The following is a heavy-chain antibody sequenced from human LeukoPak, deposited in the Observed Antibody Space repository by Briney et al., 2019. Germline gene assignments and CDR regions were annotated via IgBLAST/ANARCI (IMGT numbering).Heavy chain of an antibody. CDR1: GFTFSNYG. J-gene: IGHJ4*02. Sequence: GGSLRLSCVTSGFTFSNYGMYWVRQASGKGLEWVAFIRYDGSSKYYADSMKGRFTVSRDNFRNTLYLQMNSLRTEDTAVYYCAKDQIMRISTRPDYWGQGTLVTVSS. D-gene: IGHD6-6*01. CDR3: AKDQIMRISTRPDY. V-gene: IGHV3-30*02. CDR2: IRYDGSSK.